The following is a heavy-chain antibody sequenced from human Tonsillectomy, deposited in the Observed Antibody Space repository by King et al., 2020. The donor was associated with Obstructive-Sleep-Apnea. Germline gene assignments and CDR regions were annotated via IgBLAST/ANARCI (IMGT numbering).Heavy chain of an antibody. Sequence: QLQESGPGLVKPSETLSLTCTVSGGSISSSSYYWGWIRQPPGKGLEWIGSIYYSGSTYYNPSLKSRVTISVDTSKNQFSLKLSSVTAADTAVYYCAGHLDARIPSFFDYWGQGTLVTVSS. D-gene: IGHD2-21*01. CDR3: AGHLDARIPSFFDY. CDR2: IYYSGST. CDR1: GGSISSSSYY. J-gene: IGHJ4*02. V-gene: IGHV4-39*01.